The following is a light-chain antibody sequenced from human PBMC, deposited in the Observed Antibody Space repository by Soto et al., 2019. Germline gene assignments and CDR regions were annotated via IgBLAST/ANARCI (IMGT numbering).Light chain of an antibody. CDR1: HTVSTY. CDR3: QRRGGWPLYP. Sequence: EIVLTQSPATLSLSPGERATLSCRARHTVSTYLAWYQQKPGQAPRLLIYDASARATGIPARFIGSGSGTDFNLPISSLEPEDFAVYYCQRRGGWPLYPFGQGTKLEI. CDR2: DAS. J-gene: IGKJ2*01. V-gene: IGKV3-11*01.